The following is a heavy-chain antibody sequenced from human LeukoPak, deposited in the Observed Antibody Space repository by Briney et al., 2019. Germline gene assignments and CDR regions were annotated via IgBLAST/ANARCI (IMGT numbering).Heavy chain of an antibody. CDR2: INHSGST. D-gene: IGHD3-3*01. CDR1: GGSFSGYY. V-gene: IGHV4-34*01. Sequence: KPSETLSLTCAVYGGSFSGYYWSWIRQPPGKGLEWIGEINHSGSTNYNPSLKSRVTISVDTSKNQFSLKLSSVTAADTAVYYCARGRHDFWSGYYPRLWFDPWGQGTLVTVSS. CDR3: ARGRHDFWSGYYPRLWFDP. J-gene: IGHJ5*02.